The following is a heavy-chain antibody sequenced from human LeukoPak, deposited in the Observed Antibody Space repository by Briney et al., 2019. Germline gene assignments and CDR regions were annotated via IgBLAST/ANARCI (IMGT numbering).Heavy chain of an antibody. J-gene: IGHJ4*02. CDR3: ARGGGYYYYDSAFDY. CDR2: IYSGGST. CDR1: RFNFSSYS. V-gene: IGHV3-53*01. Sequence: GGSLRLSCAASRFNFSSYSMNWVRQAPGKGLEWVSVIYSGGSTYYADSVKGRFTISRDNSKNTLYLQMNSLRAEDTAVYYCARGGGYYYYDSAFDYWGQGTLVTVSS. D-gene: IGHD3-22*01.